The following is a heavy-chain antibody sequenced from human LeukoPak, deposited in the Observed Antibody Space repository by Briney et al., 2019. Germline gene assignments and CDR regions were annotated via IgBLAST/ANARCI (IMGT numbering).Heavy chain of an antibody. D-gene: IGHD2-15*01. CDR1: GGTFSSYA. J-gene: IGHJ6*03. CDR3: ARDPLYCSGGSCYSGYMDV. Sequence: SVKVSCKASGGTFSSYAISWVRQAPGQGLEWMGGIIPIFGTANYAQKFQGRVTITADKSTSTAYMELSSLRSEDTAVYYCARDPLYCSGGSCYSGYMDVWAKGPRSPSP. CDR2: IIPIFGTA. V-gene: IGHV1-69*06.